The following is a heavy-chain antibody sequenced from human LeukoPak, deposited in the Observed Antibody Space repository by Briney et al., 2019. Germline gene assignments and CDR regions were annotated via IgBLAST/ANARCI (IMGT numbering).Heavy chain of an antibody. V-gene: IGHV4-39*01. CDR2: IYYSGST. D-gene: IGHD2-21*01. CDR1: GGTISSCSFY. Sequence: SESLSLSCTASGGTISSCSFYWVWIRQPPGKGLEGVGSIYYSGSTYYNPFLNSRVTISVDTSKNQFPLKLSSVTAAGTAVYYCSRRDSRAEGLGMDVWGQGTTVTVSS. CDR3: SRRDSRAEGLGMDV. J-gene: IGHJ6*02.